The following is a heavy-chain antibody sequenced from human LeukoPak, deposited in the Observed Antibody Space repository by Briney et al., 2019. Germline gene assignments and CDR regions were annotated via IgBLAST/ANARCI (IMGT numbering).Heavy chain of an antibody. CDR1: GYTFTGYY. J-gene: IGHJ4*02. CDR3: ARGAMVRGVIRSLRY. CDR2: INPNSGGT. Sequence: ASVKVSCKASGYTFTGYYMHWVRQAPGQGLEWMGWINPNSGGTNYAQKFQGRVTMTRDTSISTAYMELSRLRSDDTAVSYCARGAMVRGVIRSLRYWGQGTLVTVSS. V-gene: IGHV1-2*02. D-gene: IGHD3-10*01.